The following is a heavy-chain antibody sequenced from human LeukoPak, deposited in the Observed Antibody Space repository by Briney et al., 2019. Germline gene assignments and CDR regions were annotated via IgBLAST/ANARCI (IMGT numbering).Heavy chain of an antibody. V-gene: IGHV4-30-4*01. J-gene: IGHJ4*02. Sequence: SATLSLTCTVSGDSISNGNSYRSWIRQPPGKGLEWIGSIYYSENTCYNPSLKSRVSMSVDTSKDEFSLKLSSVTAADTAVYYCARAGQYHHDNPGYFPDYWGQGTLVTVSS. CDR3: ARAGQYHHDNPGYFPDY. D-gene: IGHD3-22*01. CDR2: IYYSENT. CDR1: GDSISNGNSY.